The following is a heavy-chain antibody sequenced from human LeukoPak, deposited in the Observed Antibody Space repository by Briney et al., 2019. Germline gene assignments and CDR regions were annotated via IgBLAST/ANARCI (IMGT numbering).Heavy chain of an antibody. CDR1: GFNFGSYS. D-gene: IGHD3-10*01. V-gene: IGHV3-23*01. Sequence: GVSLRLSGAASGFNFGSYSMTWLRHAPGKGLEWCSVISADSATSFYADSGKGPFTIYRDNAKNTVFLQMSSLRDEDTALYYCARKSASGNYPLDYWGQGTLVTVSS. J-gene: IGHJ4*02. CDR3: ARKSASGNYPLDY. CDR2: ISADSATS.